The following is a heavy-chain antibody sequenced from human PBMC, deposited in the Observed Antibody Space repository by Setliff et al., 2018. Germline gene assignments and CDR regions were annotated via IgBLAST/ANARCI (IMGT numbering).Heavy chain of an antibody. D-gene: IGHD2-15*01. CDR3: GAGLHPDYPDF. CDR1: GFTFSDHF. J-gene: IGHJ4*01. V-gene: IGHV3-11*04. Sequence: PGGSLRLPCEASGFTFSDHFMSWIRQAPGKGLEWVSFISRIPRVTYYGASVKGRFTISRDNARRSAYLLMNSLRVDDTAIYYCGAGLHPDYPDFWGQGTLVTSPQ. CDR2: ISRIPRVT.